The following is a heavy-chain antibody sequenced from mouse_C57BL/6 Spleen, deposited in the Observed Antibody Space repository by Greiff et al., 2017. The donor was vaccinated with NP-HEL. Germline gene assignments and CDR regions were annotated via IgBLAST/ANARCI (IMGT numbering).Heavy chain of an antibody. J-gene: IGHJ1*03. D-gene: IGHD1-1*01. CDR1: GYTFTSYW. V-gene: IGHV1-50*01. Sequence: QVQLQQPGAELVKPGASVKLSCKASGYTFTSYWMQWVKQRPGQGLEWIGEIDPSDSYTNYNQKFKGKATLTVDTSSITAYMQLSSLTSEDSAVYYCARYGSSYDWYFDVWGTGTTVTVSS. CDR2: IDPSDSYT. CDR3: ARYGSSYDWYFDV.